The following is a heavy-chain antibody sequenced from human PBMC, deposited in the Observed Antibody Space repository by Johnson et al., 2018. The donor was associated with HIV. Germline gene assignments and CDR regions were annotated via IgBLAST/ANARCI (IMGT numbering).Heavy chain of an antibody. D-gene: IGHD1-26*01. CDR3: AREVGNAGAFDI. CDR1: GFTFSSYD. V-gene: IGHV3-13*01. J-gene: IGHJ3*02. Sequence: VQLVESGGGLVKPGGSLRLSCAASGFTFSSYDMHWVRQTTGKGLEWVSVIDTAGDTYYAGSVKGRFTISRDNSKNTLYLQMNSLRAEDTAVYYCAREVGNAGAFDIWGQGTMVTVSS. CDR2: IDTAGDT.